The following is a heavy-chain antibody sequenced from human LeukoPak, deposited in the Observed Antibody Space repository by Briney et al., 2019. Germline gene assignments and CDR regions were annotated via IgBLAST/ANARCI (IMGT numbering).Heavy chain of an antibody. V-gene: IGHV4-31*03. J-gene: IGHJ4*02. Sequence: PSQTLSLTCTVSGGSISSGGYYWSWIRQYPGKGLEWIGYIYYSGSTYYNPSLKSRVTISVDTSKNQFSLKLSSVTAADTAVYYCARITYGDYRAGGFDYWGQGTLVTVSS. CDR2: IYYSGST. CDR3: ARITYGDYRAGGFDY. CDR1: GGSISSGGYY. D-gene: IGHD4-17*01.